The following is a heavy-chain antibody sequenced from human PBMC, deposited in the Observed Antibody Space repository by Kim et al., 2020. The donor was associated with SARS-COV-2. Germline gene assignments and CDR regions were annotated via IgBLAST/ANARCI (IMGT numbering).Heavy chain of an antibody. D-gene: IGHD3-16*01. CDR2: IRSTGDTGFT. CDR1: GFTFGNYA. J-gene: IGHJ6*01. V-gene: IGHV3-49*04. CDR3: NRSGITLTNYY. Sequence: GGSLRLSCTASGFTFGNYAMNWVRQAPGKGLEWVSFIRSTGDTGFTEYAAPVNGIFTNYRYESKSIPYMHMNSLETEAPPVYYCNRSGITLTNYY.